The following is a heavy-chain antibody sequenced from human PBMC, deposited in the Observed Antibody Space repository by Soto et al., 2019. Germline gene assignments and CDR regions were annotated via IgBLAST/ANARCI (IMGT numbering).Heavy chain of an antibody. D-gene: IGHD6-13*01. CDR2: IYHSGST. Sequence: QVQLQESGPGLVKPSGTLSLTCAVSGGSISSSNWWSWVRQPPGKGLEWIGEIYHSGSTNYNPSLKSRVTIAVDKSKNQFSLKLSSVTAADTALYYCARTYDLGGIAAAGCDYWGQGTLVTVSS. J-gene: IGHJ4*02. CDR1: GGSISSSNW. CDR3: ARTYDLGGIAAAGCDY. V-gene: IGHV4-4*02.